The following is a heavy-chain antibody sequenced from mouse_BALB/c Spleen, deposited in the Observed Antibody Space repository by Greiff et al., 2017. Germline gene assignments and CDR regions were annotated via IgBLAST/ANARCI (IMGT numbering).Heavy chain of an antibody. CDR3: ARGNGNPYYYAMDY. CDR1: GFTFSSYA. Sequence: EVMLVESGGGLVKPGGSLKLSCAASGFTFSSYAMSWVRQTPEKRLEWVASISSGGSTYYPDSVKGRFTISRDNARNILYLQMSSLRSEDTAMYYCARGNGNPYYYAMDYWGQGTSVTVSS. J-gene: IGHJ4*01. D-gene: IGHD2-1*01. CDR2: ISSGGST. V-gene: IGHV5-6-5*01.